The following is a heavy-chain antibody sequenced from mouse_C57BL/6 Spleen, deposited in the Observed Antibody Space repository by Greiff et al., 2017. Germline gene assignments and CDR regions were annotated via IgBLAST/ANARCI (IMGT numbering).Heavy chain of an antibody. CDR2: IDPSDSYT. CDR3: ARGTTAGYFDV. D-gene: IGHD1-2*01. J-gene: IGHJ1*03. V-gene: IGHV1-69*01. Sequence: QVQLQQSGAELVMPGASVKLSCKASGYTFTSYWMHWVKQRPGQGLEWIGEIDPSDSYTNYNQKFKGKSTLTVDKSSSTAYMQLSSLTSEDSAVYYCARGTTAGYFDVWGTGTTVTVSS. CDR1: GYTFTSYW.